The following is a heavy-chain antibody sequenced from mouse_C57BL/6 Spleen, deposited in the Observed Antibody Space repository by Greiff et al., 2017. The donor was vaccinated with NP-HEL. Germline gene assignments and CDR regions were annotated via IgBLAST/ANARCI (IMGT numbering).Heavy chain of an antibody. CDR2: IDPSDSYT. Sequence: QVQLQQPGAELVMPGASVKLSCKASGYTFTSYWMHWVKQRPGQGLEWIGEIDPSDSYTNYNQKFKGKSTLTVDKSSSTAYMQLSSLTSEDSAVYYCARRFYYGSIPWYFDVWGTGTTVTVSS. CDR1: GYTFTSYW. V-gene: IGHV1-69*01. CDR3: ARRFYYGSIPWYFDV. J-gene: IGHJ1*03. D-gene: IGHD1-1*01.